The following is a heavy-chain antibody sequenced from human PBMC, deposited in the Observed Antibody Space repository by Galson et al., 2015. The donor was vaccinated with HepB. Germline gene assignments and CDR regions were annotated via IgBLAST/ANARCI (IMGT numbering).Heavy chain of an antibody. D-gene: IGHD6-19*01. CDR2: ISSSSSTI. CDR3: AREAYSSGRAGIFDY. Sequence: SLRLSCAASGFTFSSYAMSWVRQAPGKGLEWVSYISSSSSTIYYADSVKGRFTISRDNAKNTVTLQMGSLRAEDMAVYYCAREAYSSGRAGIFDYWGQGTLVTV. CDR1: GFTFSSYA. J-gene: IGHJ4*02. V-gene: IGHV3-48*01.